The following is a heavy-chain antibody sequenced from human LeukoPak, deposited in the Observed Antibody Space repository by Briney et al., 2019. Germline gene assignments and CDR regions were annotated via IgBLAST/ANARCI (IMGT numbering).Heavy chain of an antibody. Sequence: GGSLRLSCAASGFTFSGSAMHWVRQASGKGLEWVGRIRSKANSYATAYAASVKGRFAISRDDSKNTTYLQMNSLETEDTAMYFCTRPSFDPWGQGTLVTVSS. CDR1: GFTFSGSA. J-gene: IGHJ5*02. CDR2: IRSKANSYAT. CDR3: TRPSFDP. V-gene: IGHV3-73*01.